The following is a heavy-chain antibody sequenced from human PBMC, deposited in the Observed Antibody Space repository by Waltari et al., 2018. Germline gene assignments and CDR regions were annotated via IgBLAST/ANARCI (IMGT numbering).Heavy chain of an antibody. CDR3: AKDRAYYYMDV. J-gene: IGHJ6*03. V-gene: IGHV3-9*01. CDR2: ISWNSGSI. CDR1: GFTFDDYA. Sequence: EVQLVESGGGLVQPGRSLRLSCAASGFTFDDYAMHWVRQAPGQGLEWVSGISWNSGSIGYAYSVKVRFTISRDNAKNSLYLQMNSLRAEDTALYYCAKDRAYYYMDVWGKGTTVTVSS.